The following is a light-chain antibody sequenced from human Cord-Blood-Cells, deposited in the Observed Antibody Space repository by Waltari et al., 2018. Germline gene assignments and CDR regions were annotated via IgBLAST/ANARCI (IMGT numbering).Light chain of an antibody. V-gene: IGLV1-44*01. CDR1: SSNIGSNT. Sequence: QSVLTQPPSASGTPGQRVTISCSGSSSNIGSNTVNWYQQLPGTAPKLLIYSNNQRPSGLPGRFPGSKPGTYASLAICGLLSEDEGDYYCAAWDDSVNGPVFGGGTKRSVL. CDR2: SNN. J-gene: IGLJ3*02. CDR3: AAWDDSVNGPV.